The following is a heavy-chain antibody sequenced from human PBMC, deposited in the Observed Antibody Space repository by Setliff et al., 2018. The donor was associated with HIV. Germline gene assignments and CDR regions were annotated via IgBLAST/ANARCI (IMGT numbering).Heavy chain of an antibody. J-gene: IGHJ6*02. CDR2: IKPSGGST. CDR1: GYTFTSYY. V-gene: IGHV1-46*01. D-gene: IGHD6-13*01. CDR3: AIDSDQAATGRYGMDV. Sequence: ASVKVSCKASGYTFTSYYMHWVRQAPGQGLEWMGIIKPSGGSTSYAQKFQGRVTMTRDTSTSTVYMELSSRRSEATAVYYCAIDSDQAATGRYGMDVWGQGTTVTVS.